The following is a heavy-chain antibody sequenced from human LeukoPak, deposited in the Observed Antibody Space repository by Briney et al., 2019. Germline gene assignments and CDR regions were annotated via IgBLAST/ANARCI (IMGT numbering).Heavy chain of an antibody. CDR1: GFPFSSYW. CDR3: SARNWFDP. J-gene: IGHJ5*02. Sequence: GGSLRLSCVASGFPFSSYWMTWVRQAPGKGLEWVSSISSSSSYIYYADSVKGRFTISRDNAKNSLYLQMNSLRAEDTAVYYCSARNWFDPWGQGTLVTVSS. CDR2: ISSSSSYI. V-gene: IGHV3-21*01.